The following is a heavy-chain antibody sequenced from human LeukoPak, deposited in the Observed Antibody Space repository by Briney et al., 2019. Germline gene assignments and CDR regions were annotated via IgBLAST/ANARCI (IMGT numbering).Heavy chain of an antibody. J-gene: IGHJ3*02. CDR2: IYYSGST. Sequence: SETLSLTCTVPGGSISSYYCSWIRQPPGKGLEWIGYIYYSGSTNYNPSLKSRVTISVDTSKNQFSLKLSSVTAADTAVYYCARVGALGAFDIWGQGTMVTVSS. V-gene: IGHV4-59*08. CDR3: ARVGALGAFDI. D-gene: IGHD7-27*01. CDR1: GGSISSYY.